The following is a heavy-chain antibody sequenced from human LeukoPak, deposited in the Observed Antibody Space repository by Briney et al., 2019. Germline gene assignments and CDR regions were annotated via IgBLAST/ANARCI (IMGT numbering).Heavy chain of an antibody. CDR1: GGSIRSYY. V-gene: IGHV4-59*01. J-gene: IGHJ4*02. CDR3: ARDYGDYEFIG. CDR2: IHSSGST. Sequence: SETLSLTCTFSGGSIRSYYWSWIRQPPGKGLECMGYIHSSGSTNYNPSLKSRITISVDTSKNQLSLRLTSVTAAETAGYYCARDYGDYEFIGWGQGTLVTVSS. D-gene: IGHD4-17*01.